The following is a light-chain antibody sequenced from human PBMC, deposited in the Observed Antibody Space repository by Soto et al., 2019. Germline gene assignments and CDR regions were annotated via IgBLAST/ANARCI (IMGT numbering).Light chain of an antibody. CDR1: RSLVHSDGNIY. V-gene: IGKV2-30*02. CDR3: LQATHWPHT. J-gene: IGKJ2*01. CDR2: QVS. Sequence: DVVLTQSPLSLSVTLGQPASISCGSSRSLVHSDGNIYLIWFQQRPGQSPRRLIYQVSNRDAGVPDRFSGSGSVTDFTLKISRVEAEDVGVYYCLQATHWPHTFGQGTKVDI.